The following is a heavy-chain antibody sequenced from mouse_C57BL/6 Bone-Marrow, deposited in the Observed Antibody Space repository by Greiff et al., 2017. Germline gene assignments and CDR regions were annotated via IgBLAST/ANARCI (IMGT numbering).Heavy chain of an antibody. Sequence: QVQLQQPGAELVKPGASVKMSCKASGYTFTSYWITWVKQRPGQGLEWIGDIYPGSGSTNYNEKFKSKATLTVDTSSSTAYMQLSSLTSEDSAVYYCAGEGYGSSYWYFDVWGTGTTVTVSS. V-gene: IGHV1-55*01. D-gene: IGHD1-1*01. CDR2: IYPGSGST. J-gene: IGHJ1*03. CDR3: AGEGYGSSYWYFDV. CDR1: GYTFTSYW.